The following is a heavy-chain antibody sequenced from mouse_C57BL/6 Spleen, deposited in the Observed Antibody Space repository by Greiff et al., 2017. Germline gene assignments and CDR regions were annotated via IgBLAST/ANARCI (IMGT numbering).Heavy chain of an antibody. Sequence: VQLKQSGAELVRPGASVTLSCTASGFNIKDDYMHWVKQRPEQGLEWIGWIDPENGDTEYASKFQGKATITADTSSNTAYLQLSSLTSEDTAVYYCTTRVAWFAYWGQGTLVTVSA. CDR2: IDPENGDT. V-gene: IGHV14-4*01. J-gene: IGHJ3*01. CDR3: TTRVAWFAY. CDR1: GFNIKDDY.